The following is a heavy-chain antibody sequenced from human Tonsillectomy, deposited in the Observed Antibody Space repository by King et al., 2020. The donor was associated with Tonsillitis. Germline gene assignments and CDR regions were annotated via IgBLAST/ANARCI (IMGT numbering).Heavy chain of an antibody. CDR2: IYGSGNT. CDR1: GGSISNYY. Sequence: QLQESGPGLVKPSETLSLTCTVSGGSISNYYWSWIRQPPGKGLEWIGYIYGSGNTNYNPSLKSRVTISVDTSKNQFSLKLSSVTAADTAVYYCASGPLCSGGSCYSDYYYYMDVWGKGTTVTVSS. CDR3: ASGPLCSGGSCYSDYYYYMDV. V-gene: IGHV4-59*01. J-gene: IGHJ6*03. D-gene: IGHD2-15*01.